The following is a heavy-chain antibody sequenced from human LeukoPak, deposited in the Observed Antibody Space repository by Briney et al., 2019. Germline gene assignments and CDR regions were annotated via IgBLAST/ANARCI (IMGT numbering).Heavy chain of an antibody. Sequence: SETLSLTCAVYGGSFSDYYWSWIRQPPGKGLEWIGEINHRGYTNYNPSLKSRVTISVDTSKKQFSLNLNSVTAADTAVYYCARVFYFETSGYPDYWGQGTLVTASS. CDR3: ARVFYFETSGYPDY. V-gene: IGHV4-34*01. CDR2: INHRGYT. CDR1: GGSFSDYY. J-gene: IGHJ4*02. D-gene: IGHD3-22*01.